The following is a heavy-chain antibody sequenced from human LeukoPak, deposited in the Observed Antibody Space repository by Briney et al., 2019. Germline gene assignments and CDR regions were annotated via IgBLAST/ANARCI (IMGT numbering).Heavy chain of an antibody. CDR3: AKDIYAKGAVGGFDY. D-gene: IGHD1-26*01. V-gene: IGHV3-43*01. CDR1: GYPFHEYN. J-gene: IGHJ4*02. Sequence: GVSLTLPCAASGYPFHEYNKLWLPQSTGEAVEWLSLIKWDGDSAYYADSLKGRCTITRDNSKNSLFLQMNSLRTDDAALYFCAKDIYAKGAVGGFDYWGQGTLVTVSS. CDR2: IKWDGDSA.